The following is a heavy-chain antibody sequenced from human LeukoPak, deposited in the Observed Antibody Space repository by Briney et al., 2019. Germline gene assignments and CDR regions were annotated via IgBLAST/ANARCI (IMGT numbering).Heavy chain of an antibody. Sequence: AVKVSCKASGYTFPRYDLNWVRQATGQGLEWMGWMNPNSGNTGYAQKFQGRVTMTRNTSISTAYMELSSLRSEDTAVYYCARSTIHPGYSFDYWGQGTLVTVSS. J-gene: IGHJ4*02. CDR3: ARSTIHPGYSFDY. CDR1: GYTFPRYD. CDR2: MNPNSGNT. D-gene: IGHD2-21*01. V-gene: IGHV1-8*01.